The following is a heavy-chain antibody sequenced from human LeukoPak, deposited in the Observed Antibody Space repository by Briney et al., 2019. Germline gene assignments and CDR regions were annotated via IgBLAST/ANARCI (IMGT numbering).Heavy chain of an antibody. D-gene: IGHD3-10*01. J-gene: IGHJ4*02. V-gene: IGHV4-4*07. CDR2: IYTSGRT. Sequence: PSETLSLTCTVSGGSISSYYWNWIRQPAGKGLEWIGRIYTSGRTNYNPSLKSRLTMSIDTSKNQFSLKVSSVTAADTAVYYCATSSIGSGTNFDSWGQGTLVTVSS. CDR1: GGSISSYY. CDR3: ATSSIGSGTNFDS.